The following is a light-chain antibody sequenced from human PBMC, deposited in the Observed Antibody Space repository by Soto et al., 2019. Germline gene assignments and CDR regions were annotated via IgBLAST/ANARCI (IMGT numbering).Light chain of an antibody. Sequence: DIQLTQSPSFLSASVGDRVTITCRSSQGINYYLAWYQQKPAQAPNLLIYAASSLQRGVPSRFSGSGSGTEFTLTINSLQPEDFAVYYCQQVISYPITFGQGTRLEI. CDR1: QGINYY. CDR3: QQVISYPIT. V-gene: IGKV1-9*01. J-gene: IGKJ5*01. CDR2: AAS.